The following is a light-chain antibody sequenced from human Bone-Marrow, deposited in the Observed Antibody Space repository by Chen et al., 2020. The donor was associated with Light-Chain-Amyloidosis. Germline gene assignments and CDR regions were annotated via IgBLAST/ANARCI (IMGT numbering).Light chain of an antibody. V-gene: IGLV2-8*01. Sequence: QSALTPPPSASGSPGQSVTLSCPGTSSDVGGYNYVSWYQHHPGMAPKLMLYEFTNRPSGVPDRFSGSKSGNTASLTVSGLQAEDEADYYCSSYGGSNKLLFGGGTKVTVL. CDR1: SSDVGGYNY. J-gene: IGLJ2*01. CDR2: EFT. CDR3: SSYGGSNKLL.